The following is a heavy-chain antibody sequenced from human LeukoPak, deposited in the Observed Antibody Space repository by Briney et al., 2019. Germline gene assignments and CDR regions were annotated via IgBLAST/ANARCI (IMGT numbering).Heavy chain of an antibody. V-gene: IGHV1-69*04. CDR2: TIPIFGIA. J-gene: IGHJ4*02. CDR3: ASGHYGDYGQWSSMNY. D-gene: IGHD4-17*01. Sequence: SVKVSCKASGGSFSSYAISWVRQAPGQGPEWMGRTIPIFGIANYAQKFQGRVTIIADKSTSAAYMELSSLRSEDTAVYYCASGHYGDYGQWSSMNYWGQGTLVTVSS. CDR1: GGSFSSYA.